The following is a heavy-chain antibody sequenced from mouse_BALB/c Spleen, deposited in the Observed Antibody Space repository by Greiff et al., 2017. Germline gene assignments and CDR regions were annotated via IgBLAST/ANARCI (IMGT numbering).Heavy chain of an antibody. CDR2: ILPGSGST. CDR3: ARAYGNYTWFAY. J-gene: IGHJ3*01. Sequence: QVQLKQSGAELMKPGASVKISCKATGYTFSSYWIEWVKQRPGHGLEWIGEILPGSGSTNYNEKFKGKATFTADTSSNTAYMQLSSLTSEDSAVYYCARAYGNYTWFAYWGQGTLVTVSA. CDR1: GYTFSSYW. V-gene: IGHV1-9*01. D-gene: IGHD2-1*01.